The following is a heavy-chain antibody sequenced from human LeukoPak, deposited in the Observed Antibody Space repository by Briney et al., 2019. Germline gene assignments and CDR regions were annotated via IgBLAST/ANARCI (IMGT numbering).Heavy chain of an antibody. CDR1: GGSFSGYY. V-gene: IGHV4-34*01. CDR2: INHSGST. J-gene: IGHJ4*02. CDR3: ARGDCSSTSCYVVY. D-gene: IGHD2-2*01. Sequence: SETLSLTCAVYGGSFSGYYWSWIRQPPGKGLEWIGEINHSGSTNYNPSLKSRVTISVDTSKTQFSLKLSSVTAADTAVYYCARGDCSSTSCYVVYWGRGTLVTVSS.